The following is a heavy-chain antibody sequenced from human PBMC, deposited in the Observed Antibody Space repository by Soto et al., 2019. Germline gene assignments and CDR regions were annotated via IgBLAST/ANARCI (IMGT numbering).Heavy chain of an antibody. V-gene: IGHV1-69*13. CDR2: IIPIFGTA. Sequence: ASVKVSCKASGGTFSSYAISWVRQAPGQGLEWMGGIIPIFGTANYAQKFQGRVTITADESTSTAYMELSSLRSEDTAMYYCARVPPDYGDYVPRINNWFDPWGQGTLVTVSS. CDR3: ARVPPDYGDYVPRINNWFDP. D-gene: IGHD4-17*01. J-gene: IGHJ5*02. CDR1: GGTFSSYA.